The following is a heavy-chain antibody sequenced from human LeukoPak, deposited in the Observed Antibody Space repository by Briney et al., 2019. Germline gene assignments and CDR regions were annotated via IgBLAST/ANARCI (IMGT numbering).Heavy chain of an antibody. Sequence: GGSLRLSCAASGFTFSSYAMSWVRQAPGKGLEWVSAISGSGSSTYYADSVKGRFTISRDNSKNTLYLQLNSLSAEDTAVYYCATDGQVWFQGGLDYWGQGTLVTVSS. J-gene: IGHJ4*02. D-gene: IGHD3/OR15-3a*01. V-gene: IGHV3-23*01. CDR1: GFTFSSYA. CDR2: ISGSGSST. CDR3: ATDGQVWFQGGLDY.